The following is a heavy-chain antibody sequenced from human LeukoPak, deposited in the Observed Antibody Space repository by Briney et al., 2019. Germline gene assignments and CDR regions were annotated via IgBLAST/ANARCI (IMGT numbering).Heavy chain of an antibody. V-gene: IGHV4-59*01. J-gene: IGHJ4*02. Sequence: SETLSLTCTVSGVTITNYYWNWIRQPPGKGLEWIGYISYNGNNNYNPSLKSRVTISIDASKNQFSLRLSSGTAADTAVYYCSRAPFSNPEFWGQGTLVTVSS. D-gene: IGHD4-11*01. CDR1: GVTITNYY. CDR2: ISYNGNN. CDR3: SRAPFSNPEF.